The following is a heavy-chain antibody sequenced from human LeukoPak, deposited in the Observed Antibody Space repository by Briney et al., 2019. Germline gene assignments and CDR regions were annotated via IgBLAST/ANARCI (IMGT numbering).Heavy chain of an antibody. CDR1: GGSISSYY. V-gene: IGHV4-4*07. D-gene: IGHD4-17*01. J-gene: IGHJ4*02. Sequence: PSETLSLTCTVSGGSISSYYWSWIRQPAGKGLEWIGRIYISGSTNYNPSLKRRVSMSVDTSKNQVSLKLSSVTAVDTAVYYCARSRAPTHFDYWGQGTLVTVSS. CDR2: IYISGST. CDR3: ARSRAPTHFDY.